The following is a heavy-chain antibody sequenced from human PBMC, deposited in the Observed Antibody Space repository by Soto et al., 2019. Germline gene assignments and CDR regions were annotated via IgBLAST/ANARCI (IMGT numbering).Heavy chain of an antibody. Sequence: QVQLLESGGGVVQPGRSLRLSCAASGFTFNIYAFHWVRQAPGKGLEWLSVISYHGREIYYADSVKGRFTISRDSSKNTVYLQMNCLRAEDTAVYYCARDPVAVTGSFVDYWGQGTLVTVSS. V-gene: IGHV3-30-3*01. J-gene: IGHJ4*02. CDR3: ARDPVAVTGSFVDY. CDR1: GFTFNIYA. D-gene: IGHD2-21*02. CDR2: ISYHGREI.